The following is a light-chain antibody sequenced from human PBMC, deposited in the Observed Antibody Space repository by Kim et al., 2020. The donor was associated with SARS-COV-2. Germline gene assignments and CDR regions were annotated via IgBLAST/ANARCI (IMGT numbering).Light chain of an antibody. CDR3: NSRDNGGNHVV. J-gene: IGLJ1*01. CDR1: SLRKYY. Sequence: SSELTQDPAVSVALGQEVRITCQGDSLRKYYVSWYQQKAGQARVLVIYGNRRRSSGIPDRFFGSSSGTTASLTIAGAQAEDEADYYCNSRDNGGNHVVFG. V-gene: IGLV3-19*01. CDR2: GNR.